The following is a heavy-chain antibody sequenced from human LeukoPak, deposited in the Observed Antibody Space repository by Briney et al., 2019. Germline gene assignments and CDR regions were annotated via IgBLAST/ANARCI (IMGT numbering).Heavy chain of an antibody. CDR2: ISSSSSYI. J-gene: IGHJ4*02. Sequence: PGGSLRLSCAASGFTFSSYSMNWVRRAPGKGLEWVSSISSSSSYIYYADSVKGRFTISRDNAKNSLYLQMNSLRAEDTAVYYCARDRDIAARLDYWGQGTLVTVSS. V-gene: IGHV3-21*01. CDR1: GFTFSSYS. CDR3: ARDRDIAARLDY. D-gene: IGHD6-6*01.